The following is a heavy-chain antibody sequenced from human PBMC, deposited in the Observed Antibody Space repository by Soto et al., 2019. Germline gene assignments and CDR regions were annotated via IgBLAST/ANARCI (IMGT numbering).Heavy chain of an antibody. CDR1: GFTFSSYA. D-gene: IGHD5-12*01. CDR2: ISGSGGST. V-gene: IGHV3-23*01. CDR3: ARAPARYVDIVATSRGMDV. J-gene: IGHJ6*02. Sequence: GGSLRLSCAASGFTFSSYAMSWVRQAPGKGLEWVSAISGSGGSTYYADYVKGRFTISRDNSKNTLYLQMNSLRAEDTAVYYCARAPARYVDIVATSRGMDVWGQGTTVTVSS.